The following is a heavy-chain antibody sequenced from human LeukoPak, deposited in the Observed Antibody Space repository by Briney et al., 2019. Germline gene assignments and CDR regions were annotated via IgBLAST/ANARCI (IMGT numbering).Heavy chain of an antibody. CDR2: IFHTGST. D-gene: IGHD3-10*01. CDR3: ARELWFANAPGSWLDP. Sequence: SETLSLTCVVSGDSISSGAYSWSWIRQPPGKGLEGIGYIFHTGSTFYNPSLKSRLTISVDNSKNQFSLRLSSVPAADTAVYYCARELWFANAPGSWLDPWGQGTLVTVSS. J-gene: IGHJ5*02. CDR1: GDSISSGAYS. V-gene: IGHV4-30-2*01.